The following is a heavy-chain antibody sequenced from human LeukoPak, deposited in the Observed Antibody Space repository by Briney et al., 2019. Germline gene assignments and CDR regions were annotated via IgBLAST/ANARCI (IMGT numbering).Heavy chain of an antibody. CDR1: GGSISSYY. D-gene: IGHD3-22*01. Sequence: SETLSLTCTVSGGSISSYYWSWIRQPPGKGLEWIGYIYYSGSTNYNPSLKSRVTISVDTSKNQSSLKLSSVTAADTAVYCCASNYDSSGYYYGYWGQGTLVTVSS. J-gene: IGHJ4*02. V-gene: IGHV4-59*01. CDR3: ASNYDSSGYYYGY. CDR2: IYYSGST.